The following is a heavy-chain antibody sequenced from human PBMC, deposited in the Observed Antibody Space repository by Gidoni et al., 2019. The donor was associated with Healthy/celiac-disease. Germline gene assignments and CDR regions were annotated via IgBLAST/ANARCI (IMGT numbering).Heavy chain of an antibody. V-gene: IGHV4-61*02. CDR2: IYPSGST. J-gene: IGHJ4*02. Sequence: QVQLQESGPGLVKPSQTLSLTCTVSGGSISSGSYYWSWIRQPANKGLEWIGRIYPSGSTNYNPSLKSRVTISVDTSKNQFSLKLSSVTAADTAVYYCARDEGFGIAAAGFDYWGQGTLVTVSS. D-gene: IGHD6-13*01. CDR3: ARDEGFGIAAAGFDY. CDR1: GGSISSGSYY.